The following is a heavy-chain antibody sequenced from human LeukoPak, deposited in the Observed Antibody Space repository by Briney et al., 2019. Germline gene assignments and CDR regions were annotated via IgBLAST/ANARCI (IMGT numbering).Heavy chain of an antibody. Sequence: SETLSLTCTVSGGSISSYYWSWIRQPPGKGLEWIGYIYYSGSTNYNPSLKSRVTISVGTSKNQFSLKLSSVTAADTAVYYCARDFYDFWSGYPGQHNWFDPWGQGTLVTVSS. D-gene: IGHD3-3*01. V-gene: IGHV4-59*01. CDR2: IYYSGST. J-gene: IGHJ5*02. CDR3: ARDFYDFWSGYPGQHNWFDP. CDR1: GGSISSYY.